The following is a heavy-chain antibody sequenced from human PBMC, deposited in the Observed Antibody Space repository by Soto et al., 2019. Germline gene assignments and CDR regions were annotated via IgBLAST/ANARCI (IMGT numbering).Heavy chain of an antibody. Sequence: SETLSLTCAVSGGSISSGGYSWSWIRQPPGKGLEWIGYIYHSGSTYYNPSLKSRVTISVDRSKNQFSLKLSSVTAADTAVYYCASGPEAVAGTEAFDPWGQGTLVTVSS. CDR2: IYHSGST. CDR3: ASGPEAVAGTEAFDP. V-gene: IGHV4-30-2*01. D-gene: IGHD6-19*01. J-gene: IGHJ5*02. CDR1: GGSISSGGYS.